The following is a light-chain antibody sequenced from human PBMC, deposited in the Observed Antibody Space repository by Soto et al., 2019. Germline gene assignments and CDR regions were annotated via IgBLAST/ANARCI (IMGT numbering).Light chain of an antibody. CDR3: KKISNCPPWT. J-gene: IGKJ1*01. CDR1: QSVGTS. Sequence: EIVLTQSPATLSLSPGERATFSCKASQSVGTSLAWFQQKPGQAPRLLIYDASVRATGIPARFSGSGSGTDFTLPISRLQPEVIAMYYCKKISNCPPWTFGRGTGVKI. V-gene: IGKV3-11*01. CDR2: DAS.